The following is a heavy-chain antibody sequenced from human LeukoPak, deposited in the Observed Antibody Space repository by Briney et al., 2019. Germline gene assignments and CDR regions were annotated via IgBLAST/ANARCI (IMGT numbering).Heavy chain of an antibody. CDR2: IYYSGST. CDR1: GGSICSYY. J-gene: IGHJ5*02. D-gene: IGHD1-7*01. V-gene: IGHV4-59*01. Sequence: SETLSLTCTVSGGSICSYYWSWIRQPPGKGLEWIGYIYYSGSTNYNPSLKSRVTISVDTSKNQFSLKLSSVTAADTAVYYCARAETLTGTTFSPWGQGTLVTVSS. CDR3: ARAETLTGTTFSP.